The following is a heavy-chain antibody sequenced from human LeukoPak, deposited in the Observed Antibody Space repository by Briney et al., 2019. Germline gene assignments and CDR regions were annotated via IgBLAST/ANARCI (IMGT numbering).Heavy chain of an antibody. CDR3: ARGRSITMIVVVPFDY. V-gene: IGHV1-46*01. CDR2: TNPSGGST. CDR1: GYTFTSYY. J-gene: IGHJ4*02. D-gene: IGHD3-22*01. Sequence: GASVKVSCKASGYTFTSYYMHWVRQAPGQGLEWMGITNPSGGSTSYAQKFQGRVTMTRDTSTSTVYMELSSLRSEDTAVYYCARGRSITMIVVVPFDYWGQGTLVTVSS.